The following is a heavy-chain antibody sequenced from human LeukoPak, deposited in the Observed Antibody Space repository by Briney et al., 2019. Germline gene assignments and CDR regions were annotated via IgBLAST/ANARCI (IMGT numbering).Heavy chain of an antibody. D-gene: IGHD3-22*01. CDR2: IWYDGSNK. V-gene: IGHV3-33*01. CDR1: GFTFSSYG. Sequence: PGGSLRLSCAASGFTFSSYGMHWVRQAPGKGLEWVAVIWYDGSNKYYADSVKGRFTISRDNSKNTLYLQMNSLRAEDTAVYYCARESDTMIADPWGQRTLVTVSS. J-gene: IGHJ5*02. CDR3: ARESDTMIADP.